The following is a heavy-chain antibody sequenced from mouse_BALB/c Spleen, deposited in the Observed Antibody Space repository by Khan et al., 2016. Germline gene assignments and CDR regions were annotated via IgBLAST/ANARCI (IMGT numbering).Heavy chain of an antibody. Sequence: QVQLQQSGPGLVQPSQSLSITCTVSGFSLTSYGVHWVRQSPGKGLEWLGVIWSGGSTDYNAALISRLSISKDNSKSQVFFKMNSLQANDTAIYYCARTDYWGQGTTLTVSS. CDR1: GFSLTSYG. CDR2: IWSGGST. V-gene: IGHV2-2*02. J-gene: IGHJ2*01. CDR3: ARTDY.